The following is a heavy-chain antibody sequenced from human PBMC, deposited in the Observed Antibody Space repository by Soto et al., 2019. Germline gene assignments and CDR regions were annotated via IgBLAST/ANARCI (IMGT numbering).Heavy chain of an antibody. CDR3: VSQRTTVITRAYFDY. J-gene: IGHJ4*02. CDR1: GGSVTNSSYY. Sequence: SETLSLTCTVSGGSVTNSSYYWGWIRQSPGKGLEWIGSVYYRGRSYSKSSVKSRVTISVDTTKNQFSLNLNSVTASDTAVYFCVSQRTTVITRAYFDYWGPGALVTVSS. V-gene: IGHV4-39*01. D-gene: IGHD4-4*01. CDR2: VYYRGRS.